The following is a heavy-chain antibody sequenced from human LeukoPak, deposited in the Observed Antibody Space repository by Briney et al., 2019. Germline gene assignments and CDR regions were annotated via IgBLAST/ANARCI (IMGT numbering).Heavy chain of an antibody. J-gene: IGHJ5*02. CDR2: IYYSGST. Sequence: SETLSLTCTVSGGSISSSSYYWGWIRQPPGKGLEWIGSIYYSGSTYYNPSLKSRVTISVDTSKNQFSLKLSSVTAADTAVYYCARGRLSSGYYYPWGQGTLVTVSS. D-gene: IGHD3-22*01. CDR1: GGSISSSSYY. V-gene: IGHV4-39*07. CDR3: ARGRLSSGYYYP.